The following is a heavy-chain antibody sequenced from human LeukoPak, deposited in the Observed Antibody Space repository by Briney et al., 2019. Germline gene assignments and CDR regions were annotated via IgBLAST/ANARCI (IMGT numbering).Heavy chain of an antibody. J-gene: IGHJ5*02. V-gene: IGHV4-59*01. CDR2: IYYSGST. CDR1: GGSLSSYY. CDR3: ARDSYRFDP. Sequence: SETLSLTCTVSGGSLSSYYWSWIRQPPGKGLEWIGYIYYSGSTNYSPSLKSRVTISVDTSKNQFSLKLSSVPAADTAVYYCARDSYRFDPWGQGTLVTVSS. D-gene: IGHD1-1*01.